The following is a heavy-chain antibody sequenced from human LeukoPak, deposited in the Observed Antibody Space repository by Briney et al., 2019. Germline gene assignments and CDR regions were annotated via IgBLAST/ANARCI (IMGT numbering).Heavy chain of an antibody. J-gene: IGHJ4*02. Sequence: PSETLSLTCTVSGGSISSYYWSWMRQPPGKGLEWIGYIYYSGSTNYNPSLKSRVTISVDTSKNQFSLKLSSVTAADTAVYYCARDSSSLDYWGQGTLVTVSS. CDR1: GGSISSYY. D-gene: IGHD6-13*01. CDR2: IYYSGST. CDR3: ARDSSSLDY. V-gene: IGHV4-59*01.